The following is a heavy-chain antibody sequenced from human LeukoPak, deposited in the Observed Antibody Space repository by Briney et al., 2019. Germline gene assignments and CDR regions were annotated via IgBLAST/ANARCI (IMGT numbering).Heavy chain of an antibody. V-gene: IGHV4-4*02. Sequence: SETLSLTCAVSGGSISSSNWWSWVRQPPGKGLEWIGEICHSESTNYNPSLKSRVTISVDKSKNQFSLKLSSVTAADTAVYYCASVLYYYYGMDVWGQGTTVTVSS. CDR2: ICHSEST. J-gene: IGHJ6*02. D-gene: IGHD2-8*01. CDR1: GGSISSSNW. CDR3: ASVLYYYYGMDV.